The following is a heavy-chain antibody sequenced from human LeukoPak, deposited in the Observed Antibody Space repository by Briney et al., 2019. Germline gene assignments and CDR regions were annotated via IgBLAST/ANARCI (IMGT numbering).Heavy chain of an antibody. CDR3: ARAGDSDAFDI. D-gene: IGHD4-17*01. Sequence: SETLSLTCTVSGGSISSGGYYWSWIRQHPGKGLEWIGYIYYSGSTYYNPSLKSRVTISVDTSKNQFSLRLSSVTAADTAVYYCARAGDSDAFDIWGQGTMVTVSS. V-gene: IGHV4-31*03. CDR2: IYYSGST. J-gene: IGHJ3*02. CDR1: GGSISSGGYY.